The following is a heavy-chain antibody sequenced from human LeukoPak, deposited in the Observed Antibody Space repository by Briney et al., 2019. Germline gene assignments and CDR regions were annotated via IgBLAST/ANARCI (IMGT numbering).Heavy chain of an antibody. V-gene: IGHV1-69*04. Sequence: SVKVSCKASGGTFSSYAISWVQQAPGQGLEWMGRIIPILGKANYAQKFQGIVTITADKSTSTAYMELSSLRSEDTAVYYCARARPTSSGWSNWFDPWGQGTLVTVSS. CDR3: ARARPTSSGWSNWFDP. CDR2: IIPILGKA. D-gene: IGHD6-19*01. CDR1: GGTFSSYA. J-gene: IGHJ5*02.